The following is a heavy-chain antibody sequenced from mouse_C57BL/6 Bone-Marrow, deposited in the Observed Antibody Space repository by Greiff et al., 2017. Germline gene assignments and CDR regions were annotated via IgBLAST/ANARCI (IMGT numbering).Heavy chain of an antibody. CDR2: IDPENGDT. V-gene: IGHV14-4*01. D-gene: IGHD2-12*01. CDR1: GFNIKDDY. Sequence: VQLKQSGAELVRPGASVKLSCTASGFNIKDDYMHWVKQRPEQGLEWIGWIDPENGDTEYASKFQGKATITADTSSNTAYLQLSSLTSEDTAVYYCTTSPSYYTPHGGQGTTLTVSS. CDR3: TTSPSYYTPH. J-gene: IGHJ2*01.